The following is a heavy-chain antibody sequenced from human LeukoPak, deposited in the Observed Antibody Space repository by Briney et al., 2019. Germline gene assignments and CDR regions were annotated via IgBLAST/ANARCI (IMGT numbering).Heavy chain of an antibody. CDR1: GCSVPSNIAA. CDR2: KSYRSKWYN. Sequence: SQTLSLTCLLSGCSVPSNIAAWNGTTQSTSRALEGRGSKSYRSKWYNDYAESVKSRITRNPYTSTNQCSLQLNSVTPEDTAVYYCARMSIAARHDWFDPWGQGTLVTVSS. J-gene: IGHJ5*02. CDR3: ARMSIAARHDWFDP. V-gene: IGHV6-1*01. D-gene: IGHD6-6*01.